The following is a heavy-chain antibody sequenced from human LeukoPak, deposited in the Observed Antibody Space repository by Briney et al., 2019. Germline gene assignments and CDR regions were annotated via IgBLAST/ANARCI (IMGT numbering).Heavy chain of an antibody. V-gene: IGHV4-4*07. J-gene: IGHJ6*04. CDR1: GGSIGSYY. Sequence: SPTLSLTCTVSGGSIGSYYWGWIRQPAGKGLEWVARFYTSGSTDYNPSLKSRVIISVDKSKNQFSLKLSSVTAADTAIYYCARETYMDVWGRGITVTVSP. CDR3: ARETYMDV. CDR2: FYTSGST.